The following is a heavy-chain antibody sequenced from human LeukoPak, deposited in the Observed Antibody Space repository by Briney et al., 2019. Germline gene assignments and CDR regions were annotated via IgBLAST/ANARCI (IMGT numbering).Heavy chain of an antibody. V-gene: IGHV1-2*02. J-gene: IGHJ3*02. CDR2: ITPNSGGT. CDR3: ARTAQFGVVEDAFDI. D-gene: IGHD3-3*01. CDR1: GYTFTGYY. Sequence: ASVKVSCKSSGYTFTGYYMHWVRQAPGQGLEWMGWITPNSGGTNYAQKFQGRVTMTRDTSISTVYMELSRLRSDDTAVYYCARTAQFGVVEDAFDIWGQGTMVTVSS.